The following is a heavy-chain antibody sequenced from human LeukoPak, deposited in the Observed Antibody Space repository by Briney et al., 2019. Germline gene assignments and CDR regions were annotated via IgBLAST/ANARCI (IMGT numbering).Heavy chain of an antibody. J-gene: IGHJ4*02. D-gene: IGHD3-10*01. CDR2: ISYDGTNK. Sequence: PGGSLRLSCAASGSTFSSYALHWVRQAPGKGLEWVALISYDGTNKYYADSVKGRFTISRDNSKNTLYLQMNSLRAEDTAVYYCARDYGSGSYPRTYFDYWGQGTLVTVSS. CDR3: ARDYGSGSYPRTYFDY. CDR1: GSTFSSYA. V-gene: IGHV3-30*04.